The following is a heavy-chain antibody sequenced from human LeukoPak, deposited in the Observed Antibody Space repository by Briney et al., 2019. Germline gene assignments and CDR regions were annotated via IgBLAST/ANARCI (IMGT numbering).Heavy chain of an antibody. V-gene: IGHV3-66*01. CDR3: ARDWGADY. D-gene: IGHD1-26*01. Sequence: GGSLRLSSAASGFTVSSNYMSWVRQAPGKGLEWVSVIYSGGSTYYADSVKGRFTISRDNSKNTLYLQMNSLRAEDTAVYYCARDWGADYWGQGTLVTVSS. CDR1: GFTVSSNY. CDR2: IYSGGST. J-gene: IGHJ4*02.